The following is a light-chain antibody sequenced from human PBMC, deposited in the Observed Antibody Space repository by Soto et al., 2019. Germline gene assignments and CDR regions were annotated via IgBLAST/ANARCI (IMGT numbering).Light chain of an antibody. V-gene: IGLV2-14*01. CDR3: SSYTSSSTSQV. J-gene: IGLJ1*01. CDR2: EVS. Sequence: QSVLTQPASVPGSPGQSITISCTGTSSDVGDYNFVSWYQQHPGKAPKLMIYEVSNRPSGVSNRFSGSKSGNTASLTISGLQAEDEADYYCSSYTSSSTSQVFGTGTKVTVL. CDR1: SSDVGDYNF.